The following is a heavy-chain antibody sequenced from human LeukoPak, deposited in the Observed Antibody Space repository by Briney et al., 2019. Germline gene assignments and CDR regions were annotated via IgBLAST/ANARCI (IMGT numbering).Heavy chain of an antibody. CDR3: ARAMIVVVDAFDI. CDR1: GYTFTGYY. CDR2: INPNSGGT. Sequence: GASVKVSCKASGYTFTGYYMHWVRQAPGQGLEWMGRINPNSGGTNYAQKFQGRVTMTRDTSISTAYMELSRLRSDDTAAYYCARAMIVVVDAFDIWGQGTMVTVSS. D-gene: IGHD3-22*01. J-gene: IGHJ3*02. V-gene: IGHV1-2*06.